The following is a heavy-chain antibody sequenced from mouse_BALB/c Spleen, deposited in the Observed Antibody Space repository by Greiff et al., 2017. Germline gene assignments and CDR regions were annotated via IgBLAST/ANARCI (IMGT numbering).Heavy chain of an antibody. D-gene: IGHD1-2*01. CDR3: APITTAGFYAMDY. Sequence: VQLKESGAELVKPGASVKLSCTASGFNIKDTYMPWVKQRPEQGLEWIGRIDPANGNTKYDPKFQGKATITADKSSNTAYLQLSSLTSEDTAVYYCAPITTAGFYAMDYWGQGTSVTVSS. J-gene: IGHJ4*01. V-gene: IGHV14-3*02. CDR1: GFNIKDTY. CDR2: IDPANGNT.